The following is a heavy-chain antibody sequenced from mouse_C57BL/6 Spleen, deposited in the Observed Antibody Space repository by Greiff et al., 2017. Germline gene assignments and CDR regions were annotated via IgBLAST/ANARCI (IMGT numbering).Heavy chain of an antibody. J-gene: IGHJ4*01. CDR1: GYTFTDYY. V-gene: IGHV1-26*01. D-gene: IGHD3-2*02. Sequence: EVQLQQSGPELVKPGASVKISCKASGYTFTDYYMNWVKQSPGKSLEWIGDINPNNGGTSYNQKFKGKATLTVDKSSSTAYMELRSLTSEDSAVYYCARGGRPRLSYAMDYWGQGTTVTVSS. CDR3: ARGGRPRLSYAMDY. CDR2: INPNNGGT.